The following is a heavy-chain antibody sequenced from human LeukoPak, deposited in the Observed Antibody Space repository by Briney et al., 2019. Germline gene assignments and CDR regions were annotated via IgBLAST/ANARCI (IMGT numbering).Heavy chain of an antibody. CDR2: IIPIFGTA. V-gene: IGHV1-69*01. Sequence: ASVKVSCKASGGTFSSYAISWVRQAPGQGLEWMGGIIPIFGTANYAQKFQGRVTITADESTSTAYMELSSLRSEDTAVYYCARGVHCSSTSCYGGLWDWDQGTLVTVSS. CDR3: ARGVHCSSTSCYGGLWD. CDR1: GGTFSSYA. D-gene: IGHD2-2*01. J-gene: IGHJ4*02.